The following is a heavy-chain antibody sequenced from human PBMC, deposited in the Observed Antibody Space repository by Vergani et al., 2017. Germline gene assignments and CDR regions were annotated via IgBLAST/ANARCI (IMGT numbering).Heavy chain of an antibody. J-gene: IGHJ3*02. CDR2: INHSGST. CDR1: GGSFSGYY. D-gene: IGHD3-3*01. Sequence: QVQLQQWGAGLLKPSETLSLTCAVYGGSFSGYYWSWIRQPPGKGLEWMGEINHSGSTNYNPSLKSRVTISVDTSKKQFSLKLSSVTAADTAVYYCARGLGTLFGVVIIGDAFDIWGQGTMVTVSS. CDR3: ARGLGTLFGVVIIGDAFDI. V-gene: IGHV4-34*01.